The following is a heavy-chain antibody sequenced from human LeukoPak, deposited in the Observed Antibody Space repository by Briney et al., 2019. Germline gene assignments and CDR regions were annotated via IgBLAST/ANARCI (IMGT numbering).Heavy chain of an antibody. V-gene: IGHV3-7*01. Sequence: PGGSLRLSCAASGFTFGNYWMTWVRQAPGKGLEWLAHIKEDGSETAYVDSVRGRFTISRDNAKNSLYLQMSSLRDEDTAVYYCARDGGFFFFEYWGQGTLVSVSS. CDR1: GFTFGNYW. CDR2: IKEDGSET. D-gene: IGHD3-16*01. CDR3: ARDGGFFFFEY. J-gene: IGHJ4*02.